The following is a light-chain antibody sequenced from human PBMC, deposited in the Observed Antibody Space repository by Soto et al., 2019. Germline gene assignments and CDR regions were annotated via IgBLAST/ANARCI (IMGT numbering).Light chain of an antibody. J-gene: IGLJ1*01. CDR3: QVWDVTSDPRFYV. V-gene: IGLV3-21*02. CDR1: SIGTKS. Sequence: SYELTQPPSVSVAPGQTARITCVGDSIGTKSVHWYQQRPGQAPVLVVYDDSDRPSGIPERFSGSNSGNPATLTISRVEAADEAYYYCQVWDVTSDPRFYVFGTGTKLTV. CDR2: DDS.